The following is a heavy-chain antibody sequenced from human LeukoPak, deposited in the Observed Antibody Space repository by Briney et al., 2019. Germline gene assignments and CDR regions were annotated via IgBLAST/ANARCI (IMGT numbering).Heavy chain of an antibody. Sequence: SETLSLTCAVSGGSFNGYSYTWIRQPPGKGLEWIGEIIHSGGTSYNQSLKSRLTISVDTSRKQFSLKLTSVTAADTALYFCARGPLAFRRVAGIFSWGRGTQVTVSS. V-gene: IGHV4-34*01. CDR3: ARGPLAFRRVAGIFS. J-gene: IGHJ5*02. CDR2: IIHSGGT. D-gene: IGHD6-19*01. CDR1: GGSFNGYS.